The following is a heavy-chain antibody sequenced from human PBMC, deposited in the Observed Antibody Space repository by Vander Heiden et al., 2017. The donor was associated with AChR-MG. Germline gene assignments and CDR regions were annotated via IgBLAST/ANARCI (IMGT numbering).Heavy chain of an antibody. Sequence: QVQLQESGPGLVKPSETLSLTCAVSGYSISSGYYWGWIRQPPGKGLEWIGSIYHSGSTYYNPSLKSRVTISVDTSKNQFSLKLSSVTAADTAVYYCARDLSPHPYDYILGYMDVWGKGTTVTVSS. D-gene: IGHD3-16*01. V-gene: IGHV4-38-2*02. CDR1: GYSISSGYY. CDR3: ARDLSPHPYDYILGYMDV. J-gene: IGHJ6*03. CDR2: IYHSGST.